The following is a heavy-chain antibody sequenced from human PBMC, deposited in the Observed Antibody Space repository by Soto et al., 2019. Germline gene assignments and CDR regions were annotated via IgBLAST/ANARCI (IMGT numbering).Heavy chain of an antibody. Sequence: EVQLVESGGGLVQPGGSLRLSCAASGFTFSSFWMHWVRQAPGKGLVWVSVINADGSNTAYADSVKGRFTISRDSAKNTLYLQMHSLRAEDTAVYYCARDRGYTMDVWGQGTTVTVSS. V-gene: IGHV3-74*01. J-gene: IGHJ6*02. D-gene: IGHD1-1*01. CDR1: GFTFSSFW. CDR3: ARDRGYTMDV. CDR2: INADGSNT.